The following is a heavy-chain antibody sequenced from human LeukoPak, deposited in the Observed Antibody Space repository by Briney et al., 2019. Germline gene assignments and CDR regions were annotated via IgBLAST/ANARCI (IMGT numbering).Heavy chain of an antibody. D-gene: IGHD3-10*01. CDR2: ISSSSSYI. J-gene: IGHJ4*02. CDR3: ASSITMVRGVIETLDY. Sequence: GGSLRLSCAASGFTFSSYSMNWVRQAPGKGLEWVSSISSSSSYIYYADSVKGRFTISRDNAKNSLYLQMNSLRAEDTAVYYCASSITMVRGVIETLDYWGQGTLVTVSS. CDR1: GFTFSSYS. V-gene: IGHV3-21*01.